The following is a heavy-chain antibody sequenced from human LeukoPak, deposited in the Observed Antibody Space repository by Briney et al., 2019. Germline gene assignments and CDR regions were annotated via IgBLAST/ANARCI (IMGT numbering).Heavy chain of an antibody. V-gene: IGHV3-23*01. J-gene: IGHJ4*01. CDR2: ISGSGGST. CDR1: GFTFSSYA. CDR3: ASIPRQWELLPKDY. D-gene: IGHD1-26*01. Sequence: GGSLRLSCAASGFTFSSYAMSWVRQAPGKGLEWVSGISGSGGSTYYADSVKGRFTISRDNSKNTLYLQMNSLRAEDTAVYYCASIPRQWELLPKDYWGQGTLVTVSS.